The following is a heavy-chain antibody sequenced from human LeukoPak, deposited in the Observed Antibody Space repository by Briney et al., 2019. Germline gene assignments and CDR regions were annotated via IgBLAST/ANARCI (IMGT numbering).Heavy chain of an antibody. V-gene: IGHV4-38-2*02. CDR1: GYSISSGYY. CDR2: IYHSGTT. CDR3: ARDRAALIGFHY. J-gene: IGHJ4*02. D-gene: IGHD2-15*01. Sequence: PSETLSLTCTVSGYSISSGYYWGWIRQPPGKGLEWMGSIYHSGTTYYNPSLKSRVTISVDTSKNQFSLKLSSVTAADTAVYYCARDRAALIGFHYWGQGTPVTVSS.